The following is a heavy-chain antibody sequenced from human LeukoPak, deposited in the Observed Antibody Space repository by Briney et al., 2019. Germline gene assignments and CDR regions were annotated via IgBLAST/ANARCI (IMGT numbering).Heavy chain of an antibody. D-gene: IGHD6-13*01. J-gene: IGHJ4*02. Sequence: GGSLRLSCAASGFTLSGYWMSWVRRAPGKGLEWVANIKQDGDEKYYVDSVKGRLTISRDNSKNTLYLQMNSLRVEDTAVYYCARYSSSWYSPFDYWGQGTLVTVSS. V-gene: IGHV3-7*03. CDR2: IKQDGDEK. CDR1: GFTLSGYW. CDR3: ARYSSSWYSPFDY.